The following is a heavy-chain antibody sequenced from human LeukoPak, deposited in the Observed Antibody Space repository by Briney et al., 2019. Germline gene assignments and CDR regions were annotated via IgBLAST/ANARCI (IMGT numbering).Heavy chain of an antibody. J-gene: IGHJ5*02. V-gene: IGHV4-59*01. CDR2: IYYSGST. Sequence: TSETLSLTCTVSGGSISSYYWSWIRQPPGKGLEWIGYIYYSGSTNYNPSLKSRVTISVDTSKNQFSLKLSSVTAADTAVYYCARDPGYSYGPNWFDPWGQGTLVTVSS. CDR3: ARDPGYSYGPNWFDP. D-gene: IGHD5-18*01. CDR1: GGSISSYY.